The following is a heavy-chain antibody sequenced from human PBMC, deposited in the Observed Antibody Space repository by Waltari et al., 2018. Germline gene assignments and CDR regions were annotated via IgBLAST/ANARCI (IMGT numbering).Heavy chain of an antibody. Sequence: QLQLQESGPGLVKPSETLSLTCTVSGGSISSSSYYWGWIRQPPGTGLEWIGSIYYSGSTYYNPSLKSRVTISVDTSKNQFSLKLSSVTAADTAVYYCARRRGAYAFDIWGQGTMVTVSS. J-gene: IGHJ3*02. CDR2: IYYSGST. V-gene: IGHV4-39*01. CDR1: GGSISSSSYY. D-gene: IGHD3-16*01. CDR3: ARRRGAYAFDI.